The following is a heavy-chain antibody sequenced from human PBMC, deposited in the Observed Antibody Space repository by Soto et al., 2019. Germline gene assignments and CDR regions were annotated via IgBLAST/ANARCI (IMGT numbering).Heavy chain of an antibody. J-gene: IGHJ4*02. V-gene: IGHV1-2*02. CDR3: ARSPSY. CDR2: INPNSGDT. CDR1: GYTLTGYY. Sequence: QVQLVQSGAEVRKPGASVKVSCKASGYTLTGYYMHWVRQAPGQGLEYMGWINPNSGDTNYAQKFQGRVTMTRDTSVSAVYMELSRLRSDDTALYYCARSPSYWGQGTLVTVSS.